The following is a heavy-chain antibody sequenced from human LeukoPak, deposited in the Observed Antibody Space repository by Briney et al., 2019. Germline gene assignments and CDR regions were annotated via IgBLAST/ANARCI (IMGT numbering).Heavy chain of an antibody. J-gene: IGHJ4*02. Sequence: SENLFFTCSVSGASSNNNDYYWDWIRQPPGRGLEWIGSLSYSGNTYYNPSLKSRATISVATSKNQFSLRLRSVIAADTALYFCARRTSHPVGAVDYWGQGTLVTVAS. CDR1: GASSNNNDYY. V-gene: IGHV4-39*01. CDR2: LSYSGNT. CDR3: ARRTSHPVGAVDY.